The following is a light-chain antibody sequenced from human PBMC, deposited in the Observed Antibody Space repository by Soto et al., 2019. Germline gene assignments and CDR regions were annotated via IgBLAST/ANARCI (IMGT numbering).Light chain of an antibody. V-gene: IGLV2-23*01. CDR1: SSDISRYNL. Sequence: QSALTQPASVSGSPGQSITISCTGTSSDISRYNLVSWYQQHPGKAPKLIIYEDIERPSGVSDRFSGSKSGNTASLTISGLQTEDEADYYCCSYAGGASVVFGGGTQLTVL. CDR2: EDI. J-gene: IGLJ2*01. CDR3: CSYAGGASVV.